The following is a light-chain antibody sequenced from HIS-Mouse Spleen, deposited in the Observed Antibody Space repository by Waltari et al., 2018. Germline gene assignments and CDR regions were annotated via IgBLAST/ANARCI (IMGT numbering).Light chain of an antibody. V-gene: IGLV2-23*01. CDR3: CSYAGSSTWV. J-gene: IGLJ3*02. CDR2: EGS. CDR1: SSDVGSYNL. Sequence: QSALTQPASVSGSPGQSITISCTGTSSDVGSYNLVSWYQQHPGKAPKLMIDEGSKRPTGFSNRFSGSKSGNTASLTISGLQAEDEADYSYCSYAGSSTWVFGGGTKLTVL.